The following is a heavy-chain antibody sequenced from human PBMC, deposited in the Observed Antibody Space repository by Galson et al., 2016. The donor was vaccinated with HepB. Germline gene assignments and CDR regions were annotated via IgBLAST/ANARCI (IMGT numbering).Heavy chain of an antibody. CDR2: ISVHYTI. CDR3: ARSVEGSFDY. V-gene: IGHV3-48*04. CDR1: GFTFRSYS. J-gene: IGHJ4*02. Sequence: SLRLSCAASGFTFRSYSMNWVRQAPGKGLEWVSYISVHYTIYYADSVRDRFTISRDNAKNSVYLQMNSLRAEDTAVYFCARSVEGSFDYWGQGALVTVSS.